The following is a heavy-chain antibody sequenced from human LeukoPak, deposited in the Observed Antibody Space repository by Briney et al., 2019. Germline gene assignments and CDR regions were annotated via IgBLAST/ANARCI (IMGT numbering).Heavy chain of an antibody. CDR1: GFTFSRYT. CDR3: ARDQYDTWSRRGNFDS. J-gene: IGHJ4*02. D-gene: IGHD3-3*01. Sequence: GGSLRLSCAASGFTFSRYTIHWVRQAPGKGLEWVAVISSDGRKKYYADSVKGRFTISRDNTKNSLYLQMNSLRAEDTAVFYCARDQYDTWSRRGNFDSWGQGTLVIVSS. V-gene: IGHV3-30*04. CDR2: ISSDGRKK.